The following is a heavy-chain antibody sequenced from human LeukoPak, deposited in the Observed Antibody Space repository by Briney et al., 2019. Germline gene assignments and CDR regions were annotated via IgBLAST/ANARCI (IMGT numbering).Heavy chain of an antibody. V-gene: IGHV1-69*05. CDR3: ARGEGGYNHGWYFDL. Sequence: SVKVSCKASGGTFSSYAISWVRQAPGQGLELMGRIIPIFGTANYAQKFQGRVTITTDESTSTAYMELSSLRSEDTAVYYCARGEGGYNHGWYFDLWGRGTLVTVSS. D-gene: IGHD5-24*01. CDR2: IIPIFGTA. CDR1: GGTFSSYA. J-gene: IGHJ2*01.